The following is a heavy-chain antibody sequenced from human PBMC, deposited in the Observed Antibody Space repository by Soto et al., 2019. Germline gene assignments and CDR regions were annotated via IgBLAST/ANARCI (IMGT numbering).Heavy chain of an antibody. J-gene: IGHJ6*02. D-gene: IGHD3-3*01. CDR1: GGSISSGDYY. Sequence: QVQLQESGPGLVKPSQTLSLTCTVSGGSISSGDYYWSWIRQPPGKGLEWIGYIYYSGSTYYNPSLKSRVTISVDTSKNHSSLKLSSVTAADTAVYYCARDNILGILYGGMDVWGQGTTVTVSS. V-gene: IGHV4-30-4*01. CDR2: IYYSGST. CDR3: ARDNILGILYGGMDV.